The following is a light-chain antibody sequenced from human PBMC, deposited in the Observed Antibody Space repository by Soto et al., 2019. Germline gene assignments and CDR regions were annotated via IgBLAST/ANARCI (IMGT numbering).Light chain of an antibody. CDR1: EDISDF. J-gene: IGKJ4*01. CDR3: QQYDTLVT. CDR2: DAS. Sequence: DIPMTQSPSSLSASVGDRVTITCQASEDISDFLNWYQQKPGKAPKILISDASNLQSGVPSRFSGSGSGTHFTFTISSLQPEDIATYYCQQYDTLVTFGGGTKVQIK. V-gene: IGKV1-33*01.